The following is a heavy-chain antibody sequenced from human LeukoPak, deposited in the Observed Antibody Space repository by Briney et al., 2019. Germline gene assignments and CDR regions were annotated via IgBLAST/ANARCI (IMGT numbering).Heavy chain of an antibody. CDR3: ARATASGSGRAYDR. Sequence: PSETLSLTCAVYGESMIGHYWTWIRQPPGKRLEWIGEIHHSGGTTSNPSLKNRVTMSIDMSKNQFSLKLNSVPAADTAVYFCARATASGSGRAYDRWAQGNLVPVSS. CDR1: GESMIGHY. J-gene: IGHJ5*02. V-gene: IGHV4-34*01. CDR2: IHHSGGT. D-gene: IGHD3-10*01.